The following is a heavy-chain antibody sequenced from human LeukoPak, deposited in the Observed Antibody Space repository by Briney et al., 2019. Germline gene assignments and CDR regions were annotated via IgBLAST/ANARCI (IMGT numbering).Heavy chain of an antibody. CDR3: AKDSSSWSYFYYGMGV. D-gene: IGHD6-13*01. CDR2: ISASGSST. CDR1: GFTFSSYA. J-gene: IGHJ6*02. V-gene: IGHV3-23*01. Sequence: QAGGSLRLSCAASGFTFSSYAMSWVRQAPGKGLEWVSGISASGSSTYYADSVKGRFTISRDISKNTMSLQMNSLRAEDMAVYYCAKDSSSWSYFYYGMGVWGQGTTVTVSS.